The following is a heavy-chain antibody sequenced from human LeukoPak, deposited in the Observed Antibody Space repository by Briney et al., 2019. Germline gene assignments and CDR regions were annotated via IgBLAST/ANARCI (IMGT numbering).Heavy chain of an antibody. D-gene: IGHD5-18*01. CDR1: GFTFSNYW. J-gene: IGHJ4*02. CDR3: AREVDAAMD. CDR2: IKPDGSEE. Sequence: PGGSPRLSCAASGFTFSNYWMTWVRQAPGKGLEWLANIKPDGSEEYYVDSVKGRFTISRDNAKNSVDLQMDSLRAEDTAVYYCAREVDAAMDWGQGTLVTVSS. V-gene: IGHV3-7*01.